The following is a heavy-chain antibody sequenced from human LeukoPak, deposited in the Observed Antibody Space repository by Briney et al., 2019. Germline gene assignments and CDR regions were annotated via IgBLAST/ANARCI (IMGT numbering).Heavy chain of an antibody. Sequence: SGGSLRLSXAASGFTFSNAWMSWVRQAPGKGLEWVSAISGSGGSTYYADSVKGRFTISRDNSKNTLYLQMNSLRAEDTAVYYCARDPYDVGGYGAFDLWGQGTVVSVSS. J-gene: IGHJ3*01. V-gene: IGHV3-23*01. CDR1: GFTFSNAW. CDR2: ISGSGGST. CDR3: ARDPYDVGGYGAFDL. D-gene: IGHD3-22*01.